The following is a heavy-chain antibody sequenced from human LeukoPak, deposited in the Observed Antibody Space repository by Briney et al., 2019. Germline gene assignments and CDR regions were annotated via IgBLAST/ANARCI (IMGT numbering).Heavy chain of an antibody. V-gene: IGHV4-34*01. Sequence: SETLSLTCAVYGGSFSGYYWSWIRQPPGKGLEWIGEINHSGSTNYNPSLKSRVTISVDTSKNQFSLKLSSVTAADTAVYYCARHTSSWIKNAFDIWGQGTMVTVSS. CDR2: INHSGST. CDR1: GGSFSGYY. J-gene: IGHJ3*02. D-gene: IGHD6-13*01. CDR3: ARHTSSWIKNAFDI.